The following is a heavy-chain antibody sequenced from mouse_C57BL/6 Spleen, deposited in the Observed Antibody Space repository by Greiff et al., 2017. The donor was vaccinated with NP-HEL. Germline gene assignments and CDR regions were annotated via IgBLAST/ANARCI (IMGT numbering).Heavy chain of an antibody. V-gene: IGHV5-9-1*02. J-gene: IGHJ4*01. CDR2: ISSGGDYI. Sequence: EVKLVESGEGLVKPGGSLKLSCAASGFTFSSYAMSWVRQTPEKRLEWVAYISSGGDYIYYADTVKGRFTISRDNARNTLYLQRSSLKSEDTAMYYCKRITTGGAMDYWSQGASVTGSS. CDR1: GFTFSSYA. D-gene: IGHD1-1*01. CDR3: KRITTGGAMDY.